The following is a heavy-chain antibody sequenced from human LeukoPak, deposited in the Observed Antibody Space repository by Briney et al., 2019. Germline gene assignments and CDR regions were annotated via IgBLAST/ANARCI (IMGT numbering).Heavy chain of an antibody. Sequence: GGSLRLSCAASGFTFSSYWMHWVRQAPGKGLVWVSRISTDGRSTSYADSVKGRFTISRDNAKDTLYLQMNSLRAEDTAVYYCVKGVVVAASVWEYFQHWGQGTLVTVSS. CDR3: VKGVVVAASVWEYFQH. CDR2: ISTDGRST. CDR1: GFTFSSYW. D-gene: IGHD2-15*01. J-gene: IGHJ1*01. V-gene: IGHV3-74*01.